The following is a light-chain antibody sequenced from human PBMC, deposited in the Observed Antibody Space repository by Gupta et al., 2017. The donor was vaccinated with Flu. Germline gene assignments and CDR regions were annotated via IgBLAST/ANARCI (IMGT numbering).Light chain of an antibody. CDR3: NTWDSSGSCWV. V-gene: IGLV1-51*01. CDR2: GDN. CDR1: SSKIGSNY. J-gene: IGLJ3*02. Sequence: VLPPPPSAPASPGQKDTITWSRNSSKIGSNYVSWFQHTAGATPCLLLYGDNIRHSRNPDRFSGSKYVTAATLVITGLHSGAEADYYFNTWDSSGSCWVFGGGTMLTVL.